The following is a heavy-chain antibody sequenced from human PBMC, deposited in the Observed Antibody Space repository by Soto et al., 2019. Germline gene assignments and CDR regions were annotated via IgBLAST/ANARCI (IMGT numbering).Heavy chain of an antibody. CDR3: VRDTTGAFDI. CDR2: IWYDGSNK. J-gene: IGHJ3*02. V-gene: IGHV3-33*01. CDR1: GFNFNSYG. Sequence: QVQLVESGGGVVQPGRSLRLSCAASGFNFNSYGMHWVRQAPGKGLEWVAVIWYDGSNKHYADSVKGRFTISRDNSKNTLYLQMNSLRVEDTAVYYCVRDTTGAFDIWGQGTMVTVSS. D-gene: IGHD1-1*01.